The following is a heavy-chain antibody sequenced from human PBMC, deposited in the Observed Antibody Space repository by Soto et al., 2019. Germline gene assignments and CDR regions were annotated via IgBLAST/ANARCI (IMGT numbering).Heavy chain of an antibody. CDR1: GFTFSSYA. CDR2: ISGSSVST. V-gene: IGHV3-23*01. Sequence: PGGSLRLSCAASGFTFSSYAMSWVRQAPGKGLERVSAISGSSVSTYYADSVKGRFTISRDNSKNTLYLQMNSLRAEDTAVYYCARDVCFANYDISRSEYYDYGMDVWGQGTTVTVSS. J-gene: IGHJ6*02. D-gene: IGHD3-9*01. CDR3: ARDVCFANYDISRSEYYDYGMDV.